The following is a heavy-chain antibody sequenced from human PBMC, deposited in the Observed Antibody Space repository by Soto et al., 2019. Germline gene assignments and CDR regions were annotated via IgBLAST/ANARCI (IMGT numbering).Heavy chain of an antibody. CDR1: GGSVSDVDYF. CDR3: AREERKGIISWFDP. Sequence: SETLSLTCTVSGGSVSDVDYFWSWIRQSPGKGLEWIGYIYYTGITHLNPSLKSRLTMAVDTSKNEFSLKLTSVSAADTAVYFCAREERKGIISWFDPWGQGTPVTVSS. D-gene: IGHD2-21*01. J-gene: IGHJ5*02. CDR2: IYYTGIT. V-gene: IGHV4-30-4*01.